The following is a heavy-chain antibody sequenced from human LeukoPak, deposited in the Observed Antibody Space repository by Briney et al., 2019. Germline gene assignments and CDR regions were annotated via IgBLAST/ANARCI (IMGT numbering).Heavy chain of an antibody. V-gene: IGHV5-51*01. CDR1: GYSFTRYW. Sequence: GESLKISCKGSGYSFTRYWIAWVRQIPGKDLEWLGIIYPGDSATTYSPSLQGQVTISVDKSISTAYLQWSSLKPSDTAMYYCARRVPDYGVEPFDYWGQGTLVTVSS. CDR2: IYPGDSAT. CDR3: ARRVPDYGVEPFDY. D-gene: IGHD4-17*01. J-gene: IGHJ4*02.